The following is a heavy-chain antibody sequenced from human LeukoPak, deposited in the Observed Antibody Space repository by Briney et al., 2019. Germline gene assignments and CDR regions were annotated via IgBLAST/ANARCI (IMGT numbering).Heavy chain of an antibody. CDR3: ARGSGKGTTPNWFDP. CDR2: IYRSGST. Sequence: GGSLRLSCAASGFTVSSNYMSWVRQAPGKGLEWVSVIYRSGSTDCADSVKGRFTISRDSFKNTLYLQMNSLRAEDTAVYYCARGSGKGTTPNWFDPWGQGTLVTVSS. V-gene: IGHV3-53*01. D-gene: IGHD1-7*01. CDR1: GFTVSSNY. J-gene: IGHJ5*02.